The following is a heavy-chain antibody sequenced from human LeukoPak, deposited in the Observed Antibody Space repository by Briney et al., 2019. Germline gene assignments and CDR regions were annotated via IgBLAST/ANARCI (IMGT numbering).Heavy chain of an antibody. CDR2: ISYDGSNK. J-gene: IGHJ6*02. Sequence: GGSLRLSCAASGFTFSSYAMHWVRQAPGKGLEWVAVISYDGSNKYYADSVKGRFTISRDNSKNTLYLQMNSLRAEDTAVYYCARDRSTNRRMDVWGQGTTVTASS. CDR1: GFTFSSYA. CDR3: ARDRSTNRRMDV. V-gene: IGHV3-30-3*01. D-gene: IGHD5/OR15-5a*01.